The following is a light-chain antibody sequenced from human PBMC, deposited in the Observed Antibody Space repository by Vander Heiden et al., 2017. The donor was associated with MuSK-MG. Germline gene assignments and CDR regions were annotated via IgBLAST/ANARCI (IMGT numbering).Light chain of an antibody. CDR1: SSDVGGYKY. CDR3: SSYTSSNTYV. J-gene: IGLJ1*01. V-gene: IGLV2-14*01. CDR2: DVS. Sequence: QSALTQPASVSGSPGQSITISCTGTSSDVGGYKYVSWYQQHPEKAPKLMIFDVSNRPSGVSNRFSGSKSGNMASLTISGLQVEDEADYYCSSYTSSNTYVFGTGTKVTV.